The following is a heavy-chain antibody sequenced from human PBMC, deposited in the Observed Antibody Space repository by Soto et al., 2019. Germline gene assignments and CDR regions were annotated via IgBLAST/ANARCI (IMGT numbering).Heavy chain of an antibody. CDR1: GYSLSSGYF. J-gene: IGHJ4*02. CDR2: IFHGGTT. D-gene: IGHD3-10*01. Sequence: PSETLSLTCAVSGYSLSSGYFWAWIRQPPGKGLEWIGSIFHGGTTFYNPSLKSRVTISVDTSRNQFSLKLTSLTAADTAVYYCARNDSGSKNFDYWGQGTLVTVSS. V-gene: IGHV4-38-2*01. CDR3: ARNDSGSKNFDY.